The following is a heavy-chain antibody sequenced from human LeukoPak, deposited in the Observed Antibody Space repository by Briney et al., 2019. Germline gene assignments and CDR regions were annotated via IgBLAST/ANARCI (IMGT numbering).Heavy chain of an antibody. CDR1: GFTFSSYS. J-gene: IGHJ5*02. CDR2: ISSSSSYI. Sequence: PGGSLRLSCAASGFTFSSYSMNWVRQAPGKGLERVSSISSSSSYIYYADSVKGRFTISRDNAKNSLYLQMNSLRAEDTAVYYCARDQGDASMVRGVIIPYNWFDPWGQGTLVTVSS. V-gene: IGHV3-21*01. CDR3: ARDQGDASMVRGVIIPYNWFDP. D-gene: IGHD3-10*01.